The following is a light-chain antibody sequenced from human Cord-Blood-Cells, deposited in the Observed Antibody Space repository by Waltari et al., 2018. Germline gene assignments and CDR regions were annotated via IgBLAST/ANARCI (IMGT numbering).Light chain of an antibody. J-gene: IGKJ1*01. CDR3: QQYNNWPRT. Sequence: EIVMTQSPATLSVSPGDSATLSCRASHSVSSNLAWYQQKPGQAPRLLIYGASTRATGIPARFSGSGSGTEFTRTISSLQSEDFAVYYCQQYNNWPRTFGQGTKVEIK. V-gene: IGKV3-15*01. CDR2: GAS. CDR1: HSVSSN.